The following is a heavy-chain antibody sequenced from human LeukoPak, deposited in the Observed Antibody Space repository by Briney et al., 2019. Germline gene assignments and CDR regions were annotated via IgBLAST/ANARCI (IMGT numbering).Heavy chain of an antibody. CDR1: GFTFSSYA. CDR3: ARDGPGYCSSTSCYWLNWFDP. J-gene: IGHJ5*02. V-gene: IGHV3-30-3*01. D-gene: IGHD2-2*01. CDR2: ISYDGSNK. Sequence: GGSLRLSCAASGFTFSSYAMHWVRQAPGKGLEWVAVISYDGSNKYYADSVKGRFTISRDNSKNTLYLQMNSLRAEDTAVYYCARDGPGYCSSTSCYWLNWFDPWGQGTLVTVSS.